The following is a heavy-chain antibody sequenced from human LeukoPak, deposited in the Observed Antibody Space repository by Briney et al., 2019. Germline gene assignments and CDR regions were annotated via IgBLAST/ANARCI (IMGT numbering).Heavy chain of an antibody. V-gene: IGHV4-59*01. Sequence: PSETLSLTCTVSGGSISSYYWSWIRQPPGKGLEWIWYIYYSGSTNYNPSLKSRVTISVDTSKNQFSLKLSSVTAADTAVYYCAREPLYYDILTGDAFDIWGQGTMVTVSS. D-gene: IGHD3-9*01. J-gene: IGHJ3*02. CDR2: IYYSGST. CDR1: GGSISSYY. CDR3: AREPLYYDILTGDAFDI.